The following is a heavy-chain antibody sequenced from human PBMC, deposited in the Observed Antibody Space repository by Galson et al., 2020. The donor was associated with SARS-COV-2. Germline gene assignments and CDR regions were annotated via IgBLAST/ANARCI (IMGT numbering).Heavy chain of an antibody. CDR2: IILVFGTT. CDR3: AREGFYYDSSGYLGYYFDH. D-gene: IGHD3-22*01. Sequence: SVTVSCKASGGTFSSYAINWVRQAPGQGLEWMGRIILVFGTTNYAQKFQGRVTITADESTSTAYMELSSLRSEDTAVYYCAREGFYYDSSGYLGYYFDHWGQGTLVTVSS. V-gene: IGHV1-69*13. J-gene: IGHJ4*02. CDR1: GGTFSSYA.